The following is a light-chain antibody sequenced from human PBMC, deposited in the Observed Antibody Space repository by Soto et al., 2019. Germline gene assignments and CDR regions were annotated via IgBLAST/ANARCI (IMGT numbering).Light chain of an antibody. CDR3: SSYAGSNNFV. CDR1: SSDVGGYNS. CDR2: EVS. J-gene: IGLJ1*01. V-gene: IGLV2-8*01. Sequence: QSALTQPPSASGSPGQSVTISCTGTSSDVGGYNSVSWYQQHPGKAPKLMIYEVSKRPSGVPDRSSGSKSGNTASLTVSGLQADDEADYYCSSYAGSNNFVFGTGTKLTVL.